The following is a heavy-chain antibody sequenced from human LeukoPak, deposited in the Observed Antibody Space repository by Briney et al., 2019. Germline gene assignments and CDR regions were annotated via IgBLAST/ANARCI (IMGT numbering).Heavy chain of an antibody. J-gene: IGHJ4*02. Sequence: SETLSLTCAVYGGSFSGYYWTLIRQTPGKGLEWIGEISHTGDTTNYNPSLKSRVTISVDSSKNQFSLKVTSVTAADTGVYYCERVPDITARPCDSWGPGTLVTVSS. V-gene: IGHV4-34*01. CDR1: GGSFSGYY. D-gene: IGHD1-1*01. CDR3: ERVPDITARPCDS. CDR2: ISHTGDTT.